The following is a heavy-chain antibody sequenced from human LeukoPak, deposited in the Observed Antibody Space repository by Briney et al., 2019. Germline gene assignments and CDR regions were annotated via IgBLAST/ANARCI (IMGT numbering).Heavy chain of an antibody. CDR2: LHYSGST. J-gene: IGHJ4*02. Sequence: KPSETLSLTCTVSGGSISSSGHYWGWIRQPPGKGPEWIGSLHYSGSTYHNPSLKSRITISADTSNNQFSLKLSSVAAADTAVYYCARHRDGYNRPLDYWGQGTLVTVSS. V-gene: IGHV4-39*01. D-gene: IGHD5-24*01. CDR3: ARHRDGYNRPLDY. CDR1: GGSISSSGHY.